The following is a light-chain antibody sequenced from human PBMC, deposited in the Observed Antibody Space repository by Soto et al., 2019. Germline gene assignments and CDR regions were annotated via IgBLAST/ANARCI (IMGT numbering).Light chain of an antibody. CDR2: TNT. CDR3: QSYDSGLSGYV. J-gene: IGLJ1*01. Sequence: QSVLTQPPSVSGAPGQRVTISCTGSSSNIGAGYDVHWYQQLPGTAPKLLIYTNTNRPSGVPDRFSGSKSGTSASLAITGVQAEDEADYYCQSYDSGLSGYVFGTGTKVTVL. CDR1: SSNIGAGYD. V-gene: IGLV1-40*01.